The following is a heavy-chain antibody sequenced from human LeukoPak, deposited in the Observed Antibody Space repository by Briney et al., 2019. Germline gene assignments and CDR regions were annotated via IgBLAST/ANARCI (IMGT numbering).Heavy chain of an antibody. D-gene: IGHD3-22*01. CDR3: AREGSIYYSDSSGYLGY. CDR1: GDSINSGPYY. J-gene: IGHJ4*02. CDR2: IYSGGRT. Sequence: SQTLSLTCTVSGDSINSGPYYWSWIRQPAGKGLEWIGRIYSGGRTNYNPSPKSRVTISVDTSKNQFSLKLSSVTAADTAVYYCAREGSIYYSDSSGYLGYWGQGTLVTVSS. V-gene: IGHV4-61*02.